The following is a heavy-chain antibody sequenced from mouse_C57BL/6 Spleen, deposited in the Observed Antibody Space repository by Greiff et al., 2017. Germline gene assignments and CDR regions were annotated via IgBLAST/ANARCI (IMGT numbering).Heavy chain of an antibody. D-gene: IGHD2-4*01. V-gene: IGHV1-55*01. CDR1: GYTFTSYW. CDR3: AKPLICYDYDLEY. Sequence: VQLQQSGAVLVKPGASVKMSCKASGYTFTSYWITWVKQRPGQGLEWIGDIYPGSGSTNYNEKFKSKATLTVDTSSSTAYMQLSSLTSEDSAVYYGAKPLICYDYDLEYWGTGTTLTVSS. J-gene: IGHJ2*01. CDR2: IYPGSGST.